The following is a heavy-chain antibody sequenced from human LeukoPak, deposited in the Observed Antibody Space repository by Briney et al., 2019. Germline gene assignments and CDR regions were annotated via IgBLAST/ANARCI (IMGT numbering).Heavy chain of an antibody. J-gene: IGHJ3*02. Sequence: GASVKVSCKASGGTFSSYAISWVRQAPGQGLEWMGRIIPILGIANYAQKFQGRVTITADKSTSTAYMELSSLRSEDTAVYYCARRGGEQWLLTNSNHAFDIWGQGTMVTVSS. D-gene: IGHD6-19*01. CDR2: IIPILGIA. CDR3: ARRGGEQWLLTNSNHAFDI. V-gene: IGHV1-69*04. CDR1: GGTFSSYA.